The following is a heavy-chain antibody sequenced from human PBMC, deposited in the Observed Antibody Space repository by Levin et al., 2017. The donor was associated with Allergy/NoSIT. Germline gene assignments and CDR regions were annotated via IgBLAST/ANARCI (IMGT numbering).Heavy chain of an antibody. J-gene: IGHJ6*02. D-gene: IGHD3-10*01. Sequence: LSQTLSLTCTVSGDSISRDNLYWSWIRHRPGKGLDWIGFIHHSGRAYYNPALKSRLTMSLDTSKSQFSLKLTSVTVADTAVYYCARDECAWFGECYGMDVWGQGTTVIVSS. V-gene: IGHV4-31*03. CDR2: IHHSGRA. CDR1: GDSISRDNLY. CDR3: ARDECAWFGECYGMDV.